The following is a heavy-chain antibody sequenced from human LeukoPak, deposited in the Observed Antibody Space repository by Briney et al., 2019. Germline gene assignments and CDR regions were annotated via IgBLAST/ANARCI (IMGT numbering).Heavy chain of an antibody. Sequence: ASVKVSCKASGGTFSSYTISWVRQAPGQGLEWMGRIIPILGIANYAQKFQGRVTTTADKSTSTAYMELSSLRSEDTAVYYCARDPFRDYYMDVWGKGTTVTVSS. J-gene: IGHJ6*03. CDR2: IIPILGIA. CDR3: ARDPFRDYYMDV. V-gene: IGHV1-69*04. CDR1: GGTFSSYT.